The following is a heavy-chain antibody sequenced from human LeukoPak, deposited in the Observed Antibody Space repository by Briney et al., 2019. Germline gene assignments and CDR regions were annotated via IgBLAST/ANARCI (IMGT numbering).Heavy chain of an antibody. CDR2: INHSGST. V-gene: IGHV4-34*01. Sequence: SETLSLTCAVYGGSFSGYYWSWIRHPPGKGLEWIGEINHSGSTNYNPSLKSRVTISVDTSKNQLSLRLSSVTAADTAVYYCARPAEAGYFYAFDFWGQGTMVTVSS. J-gene: IGHJ3*01. CDR3: ARPAEAGYFYAFDF. D-gene: IGHD6-19*01. CDR1: GGSFSGYY.